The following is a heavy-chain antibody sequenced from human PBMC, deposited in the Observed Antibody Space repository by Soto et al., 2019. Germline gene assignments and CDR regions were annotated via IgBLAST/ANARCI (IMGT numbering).Heavy chain of an antibody. CDR1: GFTFTSSA. D-gene: IGHD2-21*02. J-gene: IGHJ4*02. CDR3: AADQGGNSILDY. Sequence: SVKVSCKASGFTFTSSAVQWVRQALGQRLEWIGWMVVGSGNTNYSQKFQERVTITRDMSTSTAYMELSSLRSEDTAVYYCAADQGGNSILDYWGQGTLVTVSS. CDR2: MVVGSGNT. V-gene: IGHV1-58*01.